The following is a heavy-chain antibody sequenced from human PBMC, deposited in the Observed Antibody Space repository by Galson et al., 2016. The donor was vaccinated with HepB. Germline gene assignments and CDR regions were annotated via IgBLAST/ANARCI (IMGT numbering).Heavy chain of an antibody. V-gene: IGHV3-23*01. CDR2: ISGSGFTT. Sequence: SLRLSCAASGFTFSSYAVSWVRQAPGKGLEWVSTISGSGFTTYYADSVKGRFTISRDNSKNPLSLQMNSLRAEDTAMYYCARSPYYYGSSGYYLTPDAFDIWGQGTMVTVSS. CDR1: GFTFSSYA. D-gene: IGHD3-22*01. J-gene: IGHJ3*02. CDR3: ARSPYYYGSSGYYLTPDAFDI.